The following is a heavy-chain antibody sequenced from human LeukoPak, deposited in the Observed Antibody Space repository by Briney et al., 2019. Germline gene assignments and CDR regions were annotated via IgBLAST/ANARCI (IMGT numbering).Heavy chain of an antibody. CDR2: IYSGGST. V-gene: IGHV3-66*01. D-gene: IGHD6-13*01. CDR3: ARSSWYSRAFDI. CDR1: GFTVSSNY. Sequence: GGSLRLSCAASGFTVSSNYMSWVRQAPGKGLEWVSVIYSGGSTYYADSVKGRFTISRDNSKNTLYLQMNSLRAEDTAVYYCARSSWYSRAFDIWAKGQWSPSLQ. J-gene: IGHJ3*02.